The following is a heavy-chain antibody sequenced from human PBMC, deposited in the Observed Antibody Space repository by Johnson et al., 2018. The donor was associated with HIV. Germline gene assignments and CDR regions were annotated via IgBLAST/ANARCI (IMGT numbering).Heavy chain of an antibody. CDR3: AREKPGTPRDAFYI. CDR1: AFSFSNYA. V-gene: IGHV3-30*04. Sequence: QVQLVESGGGVVRPGRSLRLSCAASAFSFSNYAMGWVRQAPGKGLEWVAVISYDGRNKYYAASVKGRFPISRDNSKNKLYLKMNSLKTEDAAVYYCAREKPGTPRDAFYIWGQGTMVTVSS. CDR2: ISYDGRNK. J-gene: IGHJ3*02.